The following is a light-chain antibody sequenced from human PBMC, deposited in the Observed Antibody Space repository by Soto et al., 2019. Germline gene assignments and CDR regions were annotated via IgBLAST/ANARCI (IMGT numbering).Light chain of an antibody. CDR3: QVWDIMTDNYV. CDR1: NIGNKR. Sequence: SYELTQSPSVSVAPEKTATITCGGNNIGNKRVHWYRKKPGQAPVLLISYDSDRPSGIPERFSGSSSGNTAPLTISRVEAGDESHSYCQVWDIMTDNYVFGSGTKLTVL. V-gene: IGLV3-21*04. J-gene: IGLJ1*01. CDR2: YDS.